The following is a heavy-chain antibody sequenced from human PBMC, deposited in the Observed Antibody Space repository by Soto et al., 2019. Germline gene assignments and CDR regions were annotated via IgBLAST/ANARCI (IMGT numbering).Heavy chain of an antibody. CDR1: GFTFENYA. D-gene: IGHD4-4*01. CDR3: AKDKLYSNIEHCFDY. V-gene: IGHV3-9*01. CDR2: ISWNRGTI. J-gene: IGHJ4*02. Sequence: EVQLVESGGGFVQPGRSLRLSCTSSGFTFENYAMHWVRQAPGKGLAWFSGISWNRGTIGYADSVRGRFTISRDNAKNSLYLQMDSLRPEDTALYYCAKDKLYSNIEHCFDYWGRGTLVTVSS.